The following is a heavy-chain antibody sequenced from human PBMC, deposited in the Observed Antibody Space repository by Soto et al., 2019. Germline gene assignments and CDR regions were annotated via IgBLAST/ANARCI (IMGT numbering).Heavy chain of an antibody. V-gene: IGHV1-2*04. CDR1: GYTFTGYY. J-gene: IGHJ5*02. D-gene: IGHD5-12*01. CDR2: INPNSGGT. Sequence: GASVKVSCKASGYTFTGYYMHWVRQAPGQGLEWMGWINPNSGGTNYAQKFQGWVTMTRDTSISTAYMELSRLRSDDTAVYYCARGGGIVATRKTFTTALRATPQPLRSWGQGTLVTVSS. CDR3: ARGGGIVATRKTFTTALRATPQPLRS.